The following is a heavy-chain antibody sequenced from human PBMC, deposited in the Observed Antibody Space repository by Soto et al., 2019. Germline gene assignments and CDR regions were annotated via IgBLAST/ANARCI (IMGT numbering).Heavy chain of an antibody. CDR1: GYTFTGYY. D-gene: IGHD5-12*01. CDR2: ISAYNGNT. Sequence: ASVKVSCKASGYTFTGYYMHWVRQAPGQGLEWMGWISAYNGNTNYAQKLQGRVTMTTDTSTSTAYMELRSLRSDDTAVYYCARLSGGGYDYYYYYMDVWGKGTTVTVSS. J-gene: IGHJ6*03. V-gene: IGHV1-18*04. CDR3: ARLSGGGYDYYYYYMDV.